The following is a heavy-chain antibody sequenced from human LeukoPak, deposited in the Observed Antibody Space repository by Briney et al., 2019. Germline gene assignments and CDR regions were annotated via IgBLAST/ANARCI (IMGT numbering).Heavy chain of an antibody. CDR2: ISSSGSTI. CDR3: ARDGFYDILTGYPPTLIYGMDV. Sequence: PGGSLGLSCAASGFTFSDYYMSWIRQAPGKGLEWVSYISSSGSTIYYADSVKGRFTISRDNAKNSLYLQMNSLRAEDTAVYYCARDGFYDILTGYPPTLIYGMDVWGQGTTVTVSS. V-gene: IGHV3-11*01. CDR1: GFTFSDYY. J-gene: IGHJ6*02. D-gene: IGHD3-9*01.